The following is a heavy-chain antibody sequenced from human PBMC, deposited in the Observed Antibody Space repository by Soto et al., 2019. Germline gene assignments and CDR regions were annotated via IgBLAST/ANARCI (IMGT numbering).Heavy chain of an antibody. J-gene: IGHJ4*02. D-gene: IGHD3-16*01. CDR3: ARFRDYFAL. V-gene: IGHV3-7*01. CDR1: GFTFSNYW. CDR2: IKPDGSEK. Sequence: LRLSCVVSGFTFSNYWMTWVRQAPGKGLEWVANIKPDGSEKNYVDSVEGRFTISRDNVEKSLYLQMNDLRVEDTAVYYCARFRDYFALWGQGTQVTVSS.